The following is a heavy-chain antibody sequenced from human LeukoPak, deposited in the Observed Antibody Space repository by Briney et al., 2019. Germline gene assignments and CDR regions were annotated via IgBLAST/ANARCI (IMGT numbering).Heavy chain of an antibody. CDR2: INHSGST. CDR1: GGSFSGYY. CDR3: ARELRFGVVIKGWFDP. Sequence: SETLSLTCAVYGGSFSGYYWSWIRQPPGKGLEWIGEINHSGSTNYNPSLKSRVTISVDTSKNQFSLKLSSVTAADTAVYYCARELRFGVVIKGWFDPWGQGTLVTVSS. J-gene: IGHJ5*02. D-gene: IGHD3-3*01. V-gene: IGHV4-34*01.